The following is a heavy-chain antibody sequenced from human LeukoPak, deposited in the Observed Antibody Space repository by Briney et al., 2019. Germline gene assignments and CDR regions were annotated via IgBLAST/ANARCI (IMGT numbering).Heavy chain of an antibody. CDR3: ASAPPVWDYYYGMDV. D-gene: IGHD3-16*01. CDR2: IWYDGSNK. Sequence: GGSLRLSCAASGFTFSSYGMHWVRQAPGKGLEWVAVIWYDGSNKYYADSVKGRFTISRDNSKNTLCLQMNSLRAEDTAVYYCASAPPVWDYYYGMDVWGQGTTVTVSS. V-gene: IGHV3-33*01. CDR1: GFTFSSYG. J-gene: IGHJ6*02.